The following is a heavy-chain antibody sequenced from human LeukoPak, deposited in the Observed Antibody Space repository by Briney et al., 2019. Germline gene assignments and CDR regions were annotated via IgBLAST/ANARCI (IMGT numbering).Heavy chain of an antibody. Sequence: ASGKVSGKASGYTFTGYYMHLLRQAPGQGGEGMGWINPNSGGANYAQKFQGRVTMTTDTSISTDYMELSRLRSDDTAVYYCARVTVLDFATMDVWGKGTTVTVSS. D-gene: IGHD3-3*01. CDR1: GYTFTGYY. CDR2: INPNSGGA. V-gene: IGHV1-2*02. J-gene: IGHJ6*04. CDR3: ARVTVLDFATMDV.